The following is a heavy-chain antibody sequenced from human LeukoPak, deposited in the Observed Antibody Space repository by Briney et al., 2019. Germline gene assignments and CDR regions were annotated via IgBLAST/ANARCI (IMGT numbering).Heavy chain of an antibody. CDR2: IYASGST. Sequence: SETLSLTCTVSDGSFSRYYWNWIRQPAGKGLEWIGRIYASGSTYYNPSLKSRVTISVDTSKNQFSLKLSSVTAADTAVYYCARVVENWFDPWGQGTLVTVSS. J-gene: IGHJ5*02. CDR3: ARVVENWFDP. D-gene: IGHD2-15*01. V-gene: IGHV4-4*07. CDR1: DGSFSRYY.